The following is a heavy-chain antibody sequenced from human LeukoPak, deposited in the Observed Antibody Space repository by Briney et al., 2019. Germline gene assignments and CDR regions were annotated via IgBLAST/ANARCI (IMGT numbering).Heavy chain of an antibody. D-gene: IGHD1-26*01. CDR1: GFTFSSYA. CDR3: AKTPYSGNNGQTFDI. J-gene: IGHJ3*02. Sequence: PGGSLRLSCAASGFTFSSYAMSWVREAPARGLEWVSSLRGNGDTFYADSVKGRFTLSRDDSRNTVFLQLNNLRVEDTAVYYCAKTPYSGNNGQTFDIWGQGTMVTVSS. CDR2: LRGNGDT. V-gene: IGHV3-23*01.